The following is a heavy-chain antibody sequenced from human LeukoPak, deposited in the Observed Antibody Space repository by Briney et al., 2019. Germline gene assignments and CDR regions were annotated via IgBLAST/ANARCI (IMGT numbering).Heavy chain of an antibody. CDR3: ARDRFGGMDV. D-gene: IGHD3-10*01. CDR2: IKEDGGEK. CDR1: GFTCCSHR. V-gene: IGHV3-7*01. J-gene: IGHJ6*04. Sequence: GGSLRLSCAPSGFTCCSHRRSCARDAPGEGREWVASIKEDGGEKYYVVSVKGRFSISRDDANNSLHLQMNSLRGEDTAVYYCARDRFGGMDVWGNGTWVTVSS.